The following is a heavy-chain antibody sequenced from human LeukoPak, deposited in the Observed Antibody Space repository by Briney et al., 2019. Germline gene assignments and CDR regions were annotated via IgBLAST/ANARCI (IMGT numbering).Heavy chain of an antibody. Sequence: ASVKVSCKASGYTFTGYCMHWVRQAPGQGLEWMGWINPNSDGTNYAQKFQGRVTMTRDTSISTAYMELSRLRSDDTAVYYCARGESGYDYDYFDYWGQGTLVTVS. CDR3: ARGESGYDYDYFDY. J-gene: IGHJ4*02. D-gene: IGHD5-12*01. CDR2: INPNSDGT. V-gene: IGHV1-2*02. CDR1: GYTFTGYC.